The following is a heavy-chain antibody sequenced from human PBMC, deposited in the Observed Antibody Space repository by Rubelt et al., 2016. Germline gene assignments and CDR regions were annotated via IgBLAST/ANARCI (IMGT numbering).Heavy chain of an antibody. CDR1: GFNFRSYE. CDR3: ARGGEYGDYVRAMDV. Sequence: ELPGGGLVQPGGSLRLSCVASGFNFRSYEMNWVRQAPGKGLEWLAYIASSGFTNYYADSVKGRFTVSRDSAKSPLYLHMNSLRGEDTAIYYCARGGEYGDYVRAMDVWGQGTTVTVSS. CDR2: IASSGFTN. J-gene: IGHJ6*02. D-gene: IGHD3-16*01. V-gene: IGHV3-48*03.